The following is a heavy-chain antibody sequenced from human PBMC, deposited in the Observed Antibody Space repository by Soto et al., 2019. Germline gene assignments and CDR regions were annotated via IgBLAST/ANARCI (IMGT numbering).Heavy chain of an antibody. CDR1: GFSLTTSGVS. J-gene: IGHJ4*01. D-gene: IGHD4-17*01. CDR2: IYWDDDK. CDR3: ALQMTVTQAFDK. Sequence: QITLKESGPTLVKPTQTLTLTCTFSGFSLTTSGVSVAWIRQPPGKALEWLTLIYWDDDKRYSPSLKNRITVTKDTSKNQVVLRMTNLDPVDTATYYCALQMTVTQAFDKWGHGTQVTVSS. V-gene: IGHV2-5*02.